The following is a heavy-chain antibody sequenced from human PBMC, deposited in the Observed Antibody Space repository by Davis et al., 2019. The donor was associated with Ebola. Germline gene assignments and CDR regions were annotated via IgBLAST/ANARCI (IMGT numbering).Heavy chain of an antibody. V-gene: IGHV3-21*01. J-gene: IGHJ6*02. Sequence: GESLKISCAASGFTFSSYSMNWVRQAPGKGLEWVSSISSSSSYIYYADSVKGRFTISRDNAKNSLYLQMNSLRAEDTAVYYCAREFSHPDLGYYYGMGVWGQGTTVTVSS. CDR2: ISSSSSYI. CDR1: GFTFSSYS. CDR3: AREFSHPDLGYYYGMGV.